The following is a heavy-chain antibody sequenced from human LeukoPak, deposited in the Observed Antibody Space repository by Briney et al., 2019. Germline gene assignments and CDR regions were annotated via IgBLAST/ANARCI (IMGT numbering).Heavy chain of an antibody. Sequence: RAGGSLRLSCAASGFTVSNNYLNWVRQAPGKGLEWVSVIYSGGTTYYANSVKGRFTISRDSSKNTMYLQMNSLRVEDTAMYYCGRDVGPWGQGTLVTVSS. CDR1: GFTVSNNY. CDR3: GRDVGP. CDR2: IYSGGTT. J-gene: IGHJ5*02. V-gene: IGHV3-53*01.